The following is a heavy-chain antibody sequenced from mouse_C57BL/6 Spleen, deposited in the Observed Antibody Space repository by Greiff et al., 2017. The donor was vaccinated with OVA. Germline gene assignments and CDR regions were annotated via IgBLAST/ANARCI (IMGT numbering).Heavy chain of an antibody. CDR3: TRLLITTAQYYCDY. CDR2: IDPDTGGT. CDR1: GYTFTDYE. D-gene: IGHD1-2*01. V-gene: IGHV1-15*01. J-gene: IGHJ2*01. Sequence: QVQLKESGAELVRPGASVTLSCKASGYTFTDYEMHWVKQTPVHGLEWIGAIDPDTGGTAYNQKFKGKAILTADKSSSTAYMELRSLTSEDSAVYYCTRLLITTAQYYCDYWGQGTTLTVSS.